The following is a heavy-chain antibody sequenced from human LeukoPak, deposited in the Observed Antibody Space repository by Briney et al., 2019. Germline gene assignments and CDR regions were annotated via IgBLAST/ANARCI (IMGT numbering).Heavy chain of an antibody. Sequence: GGSLRLSCAASGFTFSSYWMHWVRQAPGKGLLWVSRINSDGTTTYYAASVKGRFTISRDNAKNTLYLQVNSLRAEDTAVYYCARGNYYGMDVWGQGTTVTVSS. CDR3: ARGNYYGMDV. J-gene: IGHJ6*02. CDR2: INSDGTTT. CDR1: GFTFSSYW. V-gene: IGHV3-74*01.